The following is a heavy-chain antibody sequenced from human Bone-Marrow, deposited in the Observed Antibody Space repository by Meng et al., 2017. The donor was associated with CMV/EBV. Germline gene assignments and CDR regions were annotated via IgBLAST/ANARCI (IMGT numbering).Heavy chain of an antibody. V-gene: IGHV5-51*01. CDR3: ARLVIGTYFSDAFDI. CDR1: GYSFTSYW. Sequence: GGSLRLSCQGSGYSFTSYWIGWVRQMPGKGLEWMGIIYPGDSDTRYSPSFQGRVTISADNSISTPYLQWSSLKASATAMYYCARLVIGTYFSDAFDIWGQGTMVTVSS. CDR2: IYPGDSDT. D-gene: IGHD1-26*01. J-gene: IGHJ3*02.